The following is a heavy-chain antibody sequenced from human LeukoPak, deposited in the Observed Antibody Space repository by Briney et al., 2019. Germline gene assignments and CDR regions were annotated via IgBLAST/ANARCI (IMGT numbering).Heavy chain of an antibody. CDR1: GGSISSYY. D-gene: IGHD6-13*01. J-gene: IGHJ4*02. V-gene: IGHV4-59*01. CDR3: ARHGYSSSWYDFSRYYFDY. Sequence: PSETLSLTCTVSGGSISSYYWSWLRQPPGKGLEWIGYIYYSGSTNYNPSLKSRVTISVDTSKNQFSLKLSSVTAADTAVYYCARHGYSSSWYDFSRYYFDYWGQGTLVTVSS. CDR2: IYYSGST.